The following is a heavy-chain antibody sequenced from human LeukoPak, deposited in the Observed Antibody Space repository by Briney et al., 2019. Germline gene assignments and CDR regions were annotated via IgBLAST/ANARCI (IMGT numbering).Heavy chain of an antibody. CDR2: IYYSGST. CDR3: ARVEEMATIRRADAFDI. J-gene: IGHJ3*02. V-gene: IGHV4-39*07. D-gene: IGHD5-24*01. Sequence: PSETLSLTCTVSGGSISSSSYYWGWIRQPPGKGLEWIGSIYYSGSTNYNPSLKSRVTISVDTSKNQFSLKLSSVTAADTAVYYCARVEEMATIRRADAFDIWGQGTMVTVSS. CDR1: GGSISSSSYY.